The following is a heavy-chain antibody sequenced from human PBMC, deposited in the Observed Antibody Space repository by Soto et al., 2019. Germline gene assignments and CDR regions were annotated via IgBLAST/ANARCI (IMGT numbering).Heavy chain of an antibody. CDR2: ISPFSGNT. D-gene: IGHD6-25*01. V-gene: IGHV1-3*01. CDR1: EYTFTDYA. J-gene: IGHJ4*02. Sequence: ASVKVSCKASEYTFTDYAIHWVRQAPGQRLQWMGWISPFSGNTQYSEKFQGRVTITRDTSASTAYMELRSLTSEDTAIYYCARRGYSSVDYWGQGTLVTVS. CDR3: ARRGYSSVDY.